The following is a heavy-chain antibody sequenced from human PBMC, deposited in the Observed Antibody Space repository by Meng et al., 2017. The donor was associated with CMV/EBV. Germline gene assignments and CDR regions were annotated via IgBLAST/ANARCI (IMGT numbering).Heavy chain of an antibody. Sequence: SETLSLTCTVSGGSISSYYWSWIRQPPGKGLEWIGYIYYSGSTNYNTSLKSRVTISVDTSKNQFSLKLSSVTAADTAVYYCARAYQRPYGMDVWGQGTTVTVSS. J-gene: IGHJ6*02. V-gene: IGHV4-59*01. CDR2: IYYSGST. CDR3: ARAYQRPYGMDV. D-gene: IGHD5-24*01. CDR1: GGSISSYY.